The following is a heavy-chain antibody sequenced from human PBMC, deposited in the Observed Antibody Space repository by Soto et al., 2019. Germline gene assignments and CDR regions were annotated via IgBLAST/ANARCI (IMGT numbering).Heavy chain of an antibody. D-gene: IGHD3-16*01. CDR2: IYYSGST. CDR3: ARHQGVFPEFDY. CDR1: GGSISSSSYY. Sequence: SETLSLTCTVSGGSISSSSYYWGWIRQPPGKGLEWIGSIYYSGSTYYNPSLKSRVTISVDTSKNQFSLKLSSVTAADTAVYYCARHQGVFPEFDYWGQGTLVTSPQ. V-gene: IGHV4-39*01. J-gene: IGHJ4*02.